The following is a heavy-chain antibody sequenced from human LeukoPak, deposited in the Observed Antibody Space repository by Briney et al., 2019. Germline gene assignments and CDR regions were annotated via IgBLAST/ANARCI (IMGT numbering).Heavy chain of an antibody. CDR3: ARWRITMVRGGLDY. CDR2: IWYDGSNK. Sequence: GGSLRLSCAASGFTFSSYGMHWVRQAPGKGLELVAVIWYDGSNKYYADSVKGRFTISRDNSKNTLYLQMNSLRAEDTAVYYCARWRITMVRGGLDYWGQGTLVTVSS. J-gene: IGHJ4*02. D-gene: IGHD3-10*01. CDR1: GFTFSSYG. V-gene: IGHV3-33*01.